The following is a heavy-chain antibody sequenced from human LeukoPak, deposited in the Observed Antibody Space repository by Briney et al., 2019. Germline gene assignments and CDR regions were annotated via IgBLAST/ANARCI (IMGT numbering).Heavy chain of an antibody. CDR1: GYSISSGYY. J-gene: IGHJ3*02. V-gene: IGHV4-61*01. D-gene: IGHD3-10*01. CDR2: IYYSGST. Sequence: SETLSLTCTVSGYSISSGYYWGWIRQPPGKGLEWIGYIYYSGSTNYNPSLKSRVTISVDTSKNQFSLKLSSVTAADTAVYYCARESITMVRGVIITRYAFDIWGQGTMVTVSS. CDR3: ARESITMVRGVIITRYAFDI.